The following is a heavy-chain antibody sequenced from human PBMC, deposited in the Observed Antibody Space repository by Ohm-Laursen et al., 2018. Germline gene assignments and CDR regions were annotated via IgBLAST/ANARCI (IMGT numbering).Heavy chain of an antibody. Sequence: SQTLSLTCPVSGDSISSYYWSWIRQPAGKGLEWIGRIYSSGSTTYNPSLKSRVTMSVDTSKTQFSLKVNSVTAADTAVYYCARSFDTYYFDLWGQGTLVTVSS. CDR2: IYSSGST. J-gene: IGHJ4*02. CDR1: GDSISSYY. V-gene: IGHV4-4*07. CDR3: ARSFDTYYFDL.